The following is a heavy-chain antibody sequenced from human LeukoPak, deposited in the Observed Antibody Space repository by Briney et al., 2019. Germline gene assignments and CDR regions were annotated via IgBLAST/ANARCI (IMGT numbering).Heavy chain of an antibody. CDR3: TRYSSSDNWFDP. Sequence: GGSLRLSCAASGFTFSGSAMHWVRQASGKGLEWVGRIRNKANSYATAYTASVKGRFTISRDDSKNTAYLQMNSLKTEDTAVYYCTRYSSSDNWFDPWGQGTLVTVSS. CDR2: IRNKANSYAT. D-gene: IGHD6-6*01. V-gene: IGHV3-73*01. J-gene: IGHJ5*02. CDR1: GFTFSGSA.